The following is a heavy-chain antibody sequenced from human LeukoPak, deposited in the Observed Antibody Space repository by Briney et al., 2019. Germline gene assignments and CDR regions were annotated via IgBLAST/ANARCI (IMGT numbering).Heavy chain of an antibody. CDR1: GLTFSSHW. V-gene: IGHV3-74*01. J-gene: IGHJ6*02. Sequence: AGGSLRLSCAASGLTFSSHWMHWVRQAPGKGLVWVSRITNDGSSTYYADSVKGRFTISRDNSKNTLFLQMNSLRAEDTAPYYCAKSVAIYFYYGLDVWGQGTTVTVSS. D-gene: IGHD3-3*01. CDR3: AKSVAIYFYYGLDV. CDR2: ITNDGSST.